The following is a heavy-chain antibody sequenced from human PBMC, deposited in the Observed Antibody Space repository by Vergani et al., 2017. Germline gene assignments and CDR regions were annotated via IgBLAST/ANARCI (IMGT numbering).Heavy chain of an antibody. Sequence: EVQLVESGGGLVQPGRSLRLSCAASGVTFDDHAMHWVRQVPGKGLEWVSGISWNSGAIGYADSVKGRFSISRDNAKNSLYLQMNSLSADDMAFYYCARQRGYSSGYFDYWGQGILVTVSS. CDR2: ISWNSGAI. CDR3: ARQRGYSSGYFDY. J-gene: IGHJ4*02. CDR1: GVTFDDHA. V-gene: IGHV3-9*03. D-gene: IGHD5-18*01.